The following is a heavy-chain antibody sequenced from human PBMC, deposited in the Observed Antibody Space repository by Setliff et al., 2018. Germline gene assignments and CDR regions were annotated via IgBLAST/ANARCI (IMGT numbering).Heavy chain of an antibody. CDR3: RFWSGYYKNDY. V-gene: IGHV4-61*02. D-gene: IGHD3-3*01. J-gene: IGHJ4*02. Sequence: SETLSLTCTVSGGSISSGHYYWNWIRQPAGKGLEWIGRIYPSGSTNYNPSLKSRVTISVDTSKNQFSLKLSSVTAADTAVYYCRFWSGYYKNDYWGQGTLVTVSS. CDR2: IYPSGST. CDR1: GGSISSGHYY.